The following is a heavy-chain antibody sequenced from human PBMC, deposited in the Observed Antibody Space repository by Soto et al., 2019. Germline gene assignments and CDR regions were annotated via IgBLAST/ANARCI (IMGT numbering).Heavy chain of an antibody. CDR2: IKSKTDGGTT. V-gene: IGHV3-15*01. CDR3: TTDHDSSGYYPDAFDI. Sequence: PGGSLRLSCAASGFTFSSAWMSWVRQAPGKGLEWVGRIKSKTDGGTTDYAAPVKGRFTISRDDSKNTLYLQMNSLKTEDTAVYYCTTDHDSSGYYPDAFDIWGQGTMVTVSS. CDR1: GFTFSSAW. D-gene: IGHD3-22*01. J-gene: IGHJ3*02.